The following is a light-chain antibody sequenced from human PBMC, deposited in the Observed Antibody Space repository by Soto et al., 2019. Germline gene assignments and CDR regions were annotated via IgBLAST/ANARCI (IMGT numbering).Light chain of an antibody. CDR1: QTISSW. Sequence: DIQMTQSPSTLSGSVGDRVTITCRASQTISSWLAWYQQKPGKAPKLLIYKASTLKSGVPSRFSGSGSETEFTLSISSLQPEDFATYFCRQIYSAPLTFGGGTKVDIK. CDR3: RQIYSAPLT. J-gene: IGKJ4*01. V-gene: IGKV1-5*03. CDR2: KAS.